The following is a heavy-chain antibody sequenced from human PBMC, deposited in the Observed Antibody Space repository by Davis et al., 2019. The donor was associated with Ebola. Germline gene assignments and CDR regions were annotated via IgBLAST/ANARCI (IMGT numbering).Heavy chain of an antibody. D-gene: IGHD6-13*01. CDR1: GGTFSRHT. CDR3: AIGIAAAGIPRGYYYYGMDV. J-gene: IGHJ6*02. V-gene: IGHV1-69*06. CDR2: AITYFTSA. Sequence: SVKVSCKTSGGTFSRHTINWVRQAPGQGLEWMGGAITYFTSAHYAQKFQGRVTITADKSTSTAYMELSSLRSEDTAVYYCAIGIAAAGIPRGYYYYGMDVWGQGTTVTVSS.